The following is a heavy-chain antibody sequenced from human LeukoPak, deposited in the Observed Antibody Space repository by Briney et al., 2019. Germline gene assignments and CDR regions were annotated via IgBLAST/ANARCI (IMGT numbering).Heavy chain of an antibody. Sequence: PSETLSLTCAVYGGSFSGYYWSWIRQPPGKGLEWIGEINHSGSTNYNPSLKSRATISVDTSKNQFSLKLSSVTAADTAVYYCARGVGGSYYLRSNWFDPWGQGTLVTVSS. J-gene: IGHJ5*02. D-gene: IGHD3-10*01. V-gene: IGHV4-34*01. CDR1: GGSFSGYY. CDR2: INHSGST. CDR3: ARGVGGSYYLRSNWFDP.